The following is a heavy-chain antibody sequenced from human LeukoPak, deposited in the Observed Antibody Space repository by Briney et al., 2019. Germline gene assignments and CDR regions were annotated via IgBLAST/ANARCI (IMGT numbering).Heavy chain of an antibody. CDR2: IIPIFGTA. Sequence: SVKVSCKASGGTFSSYAISWVRQAPGQGLEWMGGIIPIFGTANYAQKFQGRVTITADESTSTAYMELSSLRSEDTAVYYCARGWLAETTVVTPYNYWGQGTLVTVSS. CDR3: ARGWLAETTVVTPYNY. D-gene: IGHD4-23*01. CDR1: GGTFSSYA. V-gene: IGHV1-69*13. J-gene: IGHJ4*02.